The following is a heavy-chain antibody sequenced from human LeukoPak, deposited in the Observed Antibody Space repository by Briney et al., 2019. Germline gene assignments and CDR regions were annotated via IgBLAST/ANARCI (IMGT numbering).Heavy chain of an antibody. CDR1: GFTFRDYY. D-gene: IGHD3-22*01. J-gene: IGHJ3*02. CDR2: MSYDGFSK. V-gene: IGHV3-30*03. CDR3: AREGHTSGYCGSFDN. Sequence: PGGSLRLSCAASGFTFRDYYMSWVRQAPGKGLEWVSAMSYDGFSKYYADSVKGRFTISRDNSRSTVDLQLGSLGPDDTAVYYCAREGHTSGYCGSFDNWGQGTAVVVSS.